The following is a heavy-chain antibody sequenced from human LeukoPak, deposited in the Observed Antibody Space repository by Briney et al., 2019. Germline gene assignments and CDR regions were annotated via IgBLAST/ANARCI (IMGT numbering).Heavy chain of an antibody. V-gene: IGHV3-21*04. D-gene: IGHD6-19*01. CDR2: ISSSSSYI. Sequence: GSLRLSCAASGFTFSSYSMNWVRQAPGKGLEWVSSISSSSSYIYYADSVKGRFTISRDNAKNSLYLQMNSLRAEDTAVYYCARGDWVAVAASDYWGQGTLVTVSS. J-gene: IGHJ4*02. CDR1: GFTFSSYS. CDR3: ARGDWVAVAASDY.